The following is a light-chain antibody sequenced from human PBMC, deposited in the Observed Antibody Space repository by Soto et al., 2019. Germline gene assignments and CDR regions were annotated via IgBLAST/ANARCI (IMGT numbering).Light chain of an antibody. CDR2: EVS. CDR1: SSDVGGYNY. CDR3: SSYAGSNTYVV. V-gene: IGLV2-8*01. J-gene: IGLJ2*01. Sequence: QSVLTQPPSASGSPGQSVTISCTGTSSDVGGYNYVSWYQQHPGKAPKLMIYEVSKRPSGVPDRFSGSKSGNTASLTVSGLQAEDGADYYCSSYAGSNTYVVFGGGTKLTVL.